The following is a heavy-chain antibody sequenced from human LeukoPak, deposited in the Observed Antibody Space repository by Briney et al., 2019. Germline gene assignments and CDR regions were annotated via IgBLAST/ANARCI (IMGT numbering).Heavy chain of an antibody. Sequence: SETLSLTCTVSGGSISSSSYYWGWIRQPPGKGLEWIGSIYYSGSTYYNPSLKSRVTISVDTSKNQFSLKLSSVTAADTAVYYCARSSVPKTYYYDSSGYKIDYWGQGTLVTVSS. D-gene: IGHD3-22*01. CDR3: ARSSVPKTYYYDSSGYKIDY. V-gene: IGHV4-39*01. CDR2: IYYSGST. CDR1: GGSISSSSYY. J-gene: IGHJ4*02.